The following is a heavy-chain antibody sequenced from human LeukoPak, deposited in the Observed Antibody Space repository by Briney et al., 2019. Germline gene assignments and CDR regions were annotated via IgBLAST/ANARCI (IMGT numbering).Heavy chain of an antibody. D-gene: IGHD6-19*01. CDR2: IYSGGST. J-gene: IGHJ3*02. V-gene: IGHV3-66*02. CDR3: ARIKYSSGWPDAFDI. CDR1: GFTVSSNY. Sequence: GGSLRLSCAASGFTVSSNYMSWVRQAPGKGLEWVSVIYSGGSTYYADSVKGRFTISRDNSKNTLYLQMNSLRAEDTAVYYCARIKYSSGWPDAFDIWGQGAMVTVSS.